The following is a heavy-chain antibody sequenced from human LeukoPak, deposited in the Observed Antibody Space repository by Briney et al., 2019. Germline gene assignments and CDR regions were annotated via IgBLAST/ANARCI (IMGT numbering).Heavy chain of an antibody. J-gene: IGHJ1*01. Sequence: GGSLRLSCAASGFTFSSYWMHWVRQAPGKGLVWVSRIKCDGSTNYAASVKGRFTISRDNTNNTASLQLNSMRAEDTGAYYCPRAPSEIGGYYPEYFRHWGKGTLVTVSS. CDR1: GFTFSSYW. CDR3: PRAPSEIGGYYPEYFRH. CDR2: IKCDGST. D-gene: IGHD2-21*02. V-gene: IGHV3-74*01.